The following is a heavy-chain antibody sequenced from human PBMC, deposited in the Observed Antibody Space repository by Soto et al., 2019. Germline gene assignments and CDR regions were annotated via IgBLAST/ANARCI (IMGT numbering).Heavy chain of an antibody. D-gene: IGHD6-13*01. J-gene: IGHJ4*02. Sequence: PSETLSLTCTVSGGSISSGGYYWSWIRQHPGKGLEWIGYIYYSGSTYYNPPLKSRVTISVDTSKNQFSLKLSSVTAADTAVYYCARGGIAAAAPPDYWGQGTLVTVSS. CDR3: ARGGIAAAAPPDY. V-gene: IGHV4-31*03. CDR2: IYYSGST. CDR1: GGSISSGGYY.